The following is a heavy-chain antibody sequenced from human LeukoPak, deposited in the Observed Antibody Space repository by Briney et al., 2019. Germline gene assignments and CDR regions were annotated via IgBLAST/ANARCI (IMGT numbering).Heavy chain of an antibody. CDR3: ARTNWGLLDY. CDR2: IYYSGST. CDR1: GGSISSHY. D-gene: IGHD7-27*01. V-gene: IGHV4-59*11. Sequence: SETLSLTCTVSGGSISSHYWSWIRQPPGKGLEWIGYIYYSGSTNYNPSLKSRVTISVDTSKNQFSLKLSSVTAADTAMYYCARTNWGLLDYWGQGTLVTVSS. J-gene: IGHJ4*02.